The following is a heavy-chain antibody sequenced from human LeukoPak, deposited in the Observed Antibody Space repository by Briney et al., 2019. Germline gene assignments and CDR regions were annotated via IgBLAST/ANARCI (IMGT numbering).Heavy chain of an antibody. CDR2: ISGSGGST. CDR3: AKDLGCGGVVPAAYY. D-gene: IGHD2-2*01. J-gene: IGHJ4*02. V-gene: IGHV3-23*01. Sequence: GGSLRLSCAASGFTVSSNYMSWVRQAPGKGLEWVSAISGSGGSTYYADSVKGRFTISRDNSKNTLYLQMNSLRAEDTAVYYCAKDLGCGGVVPAAYYWGQGTLVTVSS. CDR1: GFTVSSNY.